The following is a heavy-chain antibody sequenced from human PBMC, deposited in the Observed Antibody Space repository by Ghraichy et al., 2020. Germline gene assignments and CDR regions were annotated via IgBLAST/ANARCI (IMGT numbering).Heavy chain of an antibody. CDR1: GFTFSSYS. D-gene: IGHD6-6*01. Sequence: GSLRLSCAASGFTFSSYSMNWVRQAPGKGLEWVSYISSSISTIYYADSVKGRFTISRDNAKNSLYLQMNSLRAEDTAVYYCARERGSSSSGGVYYFDYWGQGTLVTISS. J-gene: IGHJ4*02. CDR3: ARERGSSSSGGVYYFDY. CDR2: ISSSISTI. V-gene: IGHV3-48*01.